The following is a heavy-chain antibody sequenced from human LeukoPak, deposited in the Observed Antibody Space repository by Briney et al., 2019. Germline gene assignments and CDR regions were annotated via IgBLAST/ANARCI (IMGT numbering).Heavy chain of an antibody. J-gene: IGHJ3*02. D-gene: IGHD3-16*02. CDR1: GGSISSYY. Sequence: SETLSLTCTVSGGSISSYYWSWIRQPPGKGLEWIGYIYYSGSTNYNPSLKSRVTMSVDTSKNQFSLKLSSVTAADTAVYYCARDRPGYDYVWGSYRYRVEAFDIWGQGTMVTVSS. CDR2: IYYSGST. V-gene: IGHV4-59*12. CDR3: ARDRPGYDYVWGSYRYRVEAFDI.